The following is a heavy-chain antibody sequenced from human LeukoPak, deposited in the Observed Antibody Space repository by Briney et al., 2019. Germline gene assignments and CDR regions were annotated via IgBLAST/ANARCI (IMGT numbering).Heavy chain of an antibody. V-gene: IGHV3-74*01. CDR1: GFTLSSYW. J-gene: IGHJ1*01. D-gene: IGHD3-22*01. CDR2: IKSDGRT. Sequence: GGSLRLSCAASGFTLSSYWMHWVRQAPGNRLVLVSRIKSDGRTNYADSVKGRFTISRDNAKNTVSLQMNSLRAEDTGVYYCARAPSEIGGYYPEYFRHWGQGTLVIVSS. CDR3: ARAPSEIGGYYPEYFRH.